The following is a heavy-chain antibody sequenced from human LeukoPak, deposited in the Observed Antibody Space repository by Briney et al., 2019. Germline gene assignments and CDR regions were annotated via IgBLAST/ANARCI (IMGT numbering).Heavy chain of an antibody. CDR1: GYSFTSYW. V-gene: IGHV5-51*01. Sequence: GESLKISCKGSGYSFTSYWIGWVRQMPGKDLEGMGIIYTGDCGTRYNPSFQGQGTISADKSISTAYLQWSTLKTSDTAMYYCARLGSSWLSWFDAWGQGTLVTVSS. CDR2: IYTGDCGT. D-gene: IGHD6-13*01. J-gene: IGHJ5*02. CDR3: ARLGSSWLSWFDA.